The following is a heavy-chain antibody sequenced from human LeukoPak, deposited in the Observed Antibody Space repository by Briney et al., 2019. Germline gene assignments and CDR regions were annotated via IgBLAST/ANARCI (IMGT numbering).Heavy chain of an antibody. J-gene: IGHJ5*02. D-gene: IGHD5-24*01. V-gene: IGHV3-73*01. Sequence: PGGSLRLSCAASGFTFSGSAMHWVRQASGKGLEWVGRIRSKANSYATAYAASVKGRFTISRDDSKNTAYLQMNSLKTEDTAVYYCTSPRERSPPHTGDPWGQGTLVTVSS. CDR2: IRSKANSYAT. CDR1: GFTFSGSA. CDR3: TSPRERSPPHTGDP.